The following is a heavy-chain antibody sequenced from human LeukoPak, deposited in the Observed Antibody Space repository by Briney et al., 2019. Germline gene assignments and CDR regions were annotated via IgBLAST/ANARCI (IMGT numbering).Heavy chain of an antibody. Sequence: PGGSLRLSCAASGFTFSSYSMNWVRQAPGKGLEWVAVIWYDGSNKYYADSVKGRFTISRDNSKNTLYLQMNSLRAEDTAVYYCARDHGDYYFDYWGQGTLVTVSS. V-gene: IGHV3-33*08. CDR3: ARDHGDYYFDY. D-gene: IGHD4-17*01. CDR2: IWYDGSNK. CDR1: GFTFSSYS. J-gene: IGHJ4*02.